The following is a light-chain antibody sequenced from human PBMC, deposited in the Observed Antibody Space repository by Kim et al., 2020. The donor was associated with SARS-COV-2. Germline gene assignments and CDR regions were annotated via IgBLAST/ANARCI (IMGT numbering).Light chain of an antibody. CDR1: SSNIGINV. CDR2: DSN. CDR3: ATWDDSLTGFV. Sequence: QSVLTQPPSASGTPGQRVTISCSGSSSNIGINVVNWYQQLPGTAPKLLIYDSNQRPSGVPDRFSGSKSGTSASLAISGLQSEDEADYFCATWDDSLTGFVLGTGTKV. V-gene: IGLV1-44*01. J-gene: IGLJ1*01.